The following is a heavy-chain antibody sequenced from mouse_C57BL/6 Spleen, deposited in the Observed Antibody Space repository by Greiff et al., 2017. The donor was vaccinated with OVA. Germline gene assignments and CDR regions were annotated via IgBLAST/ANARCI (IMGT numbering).Heavy chain of an antibody. J-gene: IGHJ1*03. CDR2: INPNNGGT. Sequence: VQLKQSGPELVKPGASVKIPCKASGYTFTDYNMDWVKQSHGKSLEWIGDINPNNGGTIYNQKFKGKATLTVDKSSSTAYMELRSLTSEDTAVYYCAREGDYYGSSYGYFDVWGTGTTVTVSS. V-gene: IGHV1-18*01. CDR3: AREGDYYGSSYGYFDV. D-gene: IGHD1-1*01. CDR1: GYTFTDYN.